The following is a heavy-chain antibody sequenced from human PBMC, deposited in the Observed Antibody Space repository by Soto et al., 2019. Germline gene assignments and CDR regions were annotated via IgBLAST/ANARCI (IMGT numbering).Heavy chain of an antibody. J-gene: IGHJ6*02. D-gene: IGHD3-22*01. CDR3: ASGSYYCDSSGSHGVDV. Sequence: SVKVSCKASGGTFSSYTISWVRQAPGQGLEWMGRIIPILGIANYAQKFQGRVTITADKSTSTAYMELSSLRSEDTAVYYCASGSYYCDSSGSHGVDVWGQGTTVTVSS. CDR1: GGTFSSYT. V-gene: IGHV1-69*02. CDR2: IIPILGIA.